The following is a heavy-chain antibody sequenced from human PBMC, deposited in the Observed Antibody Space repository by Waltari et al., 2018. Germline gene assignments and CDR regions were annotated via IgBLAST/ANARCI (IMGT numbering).Heavy chain of an antibody. Sequence: VQLQQWGAGLLKPSETLSLTCAVYGGSFSGYYWSWIRQPPGKGLEWIGEINHSGSTNYNPSLKSRVTRSVDTSKNQFSLKLSSVTAADTAVYYCARGSGYYSRFFDYWGQGTLVTVSS. V-gene: IGHV4-34*01. J-gene: IGHJ4*02. CDR1: GGSFSGYY. CDR3: ARGSGYYSRFFDY. D-gene: IGHD3-3*01. CDR2: INHSGST.